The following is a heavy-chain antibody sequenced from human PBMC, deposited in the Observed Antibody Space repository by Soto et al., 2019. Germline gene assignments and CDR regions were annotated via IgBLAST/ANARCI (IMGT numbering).Heavy chain of an antibody. V-gene: IGHV3-30*18. J-gene: IGHJ6*02. CDR3: AKDMGTGTAGYYYGMDV. Sequence: GGSLRLSCAASGFTFSSYGMHWVRQAPGKGLEWVAVISYDGSNKYYADSVKGRFTISRDNSKNTLYLQMNSLRAEDTAVYYCAKDMGTGTAGYYYGMDVWGQGTTVTVSS. CDR2: ISYDGSNK. CDR1: GFTFSSYG. D-gene: IGHD1-1*01.